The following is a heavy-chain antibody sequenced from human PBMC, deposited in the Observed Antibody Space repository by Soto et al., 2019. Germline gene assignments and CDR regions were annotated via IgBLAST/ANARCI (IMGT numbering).Heavy chain of an antibody. CDR2: IWYDGSNK. CDR1: GFTFSSYG. Sequence: GGSLRLSCAASGFTFSSYGMHWVRQAPGKGLEWVAVIWYDGSNKYYADSVKGRFTISRDNSKNTLYLQMNSLRAEDTAVYSCARDRVATRGPYYYYGMDVWGQGTTVTVSS. D-gene: IGHD5-12*01. CDR3: ARDRVATRGPYYYYGMDV. V-gene: IGHV3-33*01. J-gene: IGHJ6*02.